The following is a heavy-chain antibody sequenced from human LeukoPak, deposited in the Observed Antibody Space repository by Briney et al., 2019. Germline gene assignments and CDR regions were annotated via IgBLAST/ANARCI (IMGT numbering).Heavy chain of an antibody. CDR2: IKSKTDGGTT. CDR3: TTGRHIVVARIDY. J-gene: IGHJ4*02. Sequence: GGSLRLSCAASGFTFSSVWMSCVRQAPGKGLEWVGRIKSKTDGGTTDYAAPVKGRCSISRDDSKNTLYLQMNSLKTEDTAVYYCTTGRHIVVARIDYWGQGTLVTVSS. V-gene: IGHV3-15*01. CDR1: GFTFSSVW. D-gene: IGHD2-21*01.